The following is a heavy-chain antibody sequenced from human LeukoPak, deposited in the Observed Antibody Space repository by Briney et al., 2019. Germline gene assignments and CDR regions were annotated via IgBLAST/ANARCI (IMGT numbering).Heavy chain of an antibody. CDR2: IKQDGSKE. V-gene: IGHV3-7*01. CDR1: GFTFSSYW. D-gene: IGHD4-17*01. J-gene: IGHJ4*02. Sequence: GGSLRLSCAASGFTFSSYWMRWVRQAPGKGLEWVANIKQDGSKEYHVDSVKGRFTISRDNAKNSLYLQMNSLRAEDTAVYYCARDARDYGDYVVAFDYWGQGTLVTVSS. CDR3: ARDARDYGDYVVAFDY.